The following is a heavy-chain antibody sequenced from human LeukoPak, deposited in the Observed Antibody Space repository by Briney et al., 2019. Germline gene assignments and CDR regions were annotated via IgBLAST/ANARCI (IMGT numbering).Heavy chain of an antibody. J-gene: IGHJ4*02. CDR3: ARAITGDLDY. CDR1: GGSISSYY. D-gene: IGHD7-27*01. Sequence: SETLSLTCTVSGGSISSYYWSWIRQPPGKGLEWIGYIYYSGSTNYNPSLKSRVTISVDTSKNQFSLKLSSVTAAGTAVYYCARAITGDLDYWGQGTLVTVSS. V-gene: IGHV4-59*08. CDR2: IYYSGST.